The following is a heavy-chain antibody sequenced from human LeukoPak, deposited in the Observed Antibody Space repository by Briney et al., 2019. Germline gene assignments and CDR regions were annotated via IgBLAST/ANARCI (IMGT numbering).Heavy chain of an antibody. CDR1: GGSFSGYY. CDR2: INHSGST. V-gene: IGHV4-34*01. Sequence: SETLSLTCAVYGGSFSGYYWSWIRQPPGKGLEWIGEINHSGSTNYNPSLKSRVTISVDTSKNQFSLKLSSVTAADTAVYYCAREPGGPAGYWGQGTLVTVSS. J-gene: IGHJ4*02. CDR3: AREPGGPAGY. D-gene: IGHD2-15*01.